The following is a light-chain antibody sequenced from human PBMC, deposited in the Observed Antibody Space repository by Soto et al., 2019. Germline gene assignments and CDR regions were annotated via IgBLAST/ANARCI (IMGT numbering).Light chain of an antibody. J-gene: IGLJ2*01. CDR3: CAYVGGNTLV. CDR1: SSDVGAYNY. CDR2: DVS. Sequence: QSALTQPRSVSGSPGQSVTISCTGTSSDVGAYNYVSWYQHHPGKAPKFMIYDVSKRPSGVPDRFSGSKSGYTVSLTNSGLQVEDEADYFFCAYVGGNTLVFGGWTKLTVL. V-gene: IGLV2-11*01.